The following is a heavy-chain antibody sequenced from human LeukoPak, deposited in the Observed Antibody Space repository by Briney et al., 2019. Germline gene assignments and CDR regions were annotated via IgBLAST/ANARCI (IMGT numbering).Heavy chain of an antibody. D-gene: IGHD3-10*01. V-gene: IGHV3-11*06. CDR1: GFTFSDYY. CDR3: AGSWFYRDYFEY. J-gene: IGHJ4*02. Sequence: GGSLRLSCAASGFTFSDYYMSWIRQAPGKGLEWVSYISSSSSYTNYADSVKGRFTISRGNAKNSLYLQMNSLRAEDTAVYYCAGSWFYRDYFEYWGQGTLVTVSS. CDR2: ISSSSSYT.